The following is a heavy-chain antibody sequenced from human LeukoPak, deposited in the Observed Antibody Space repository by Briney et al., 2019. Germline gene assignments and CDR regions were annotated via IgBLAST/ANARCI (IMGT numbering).Heavy chain of an antibody. J-gene: IGHJ3*02. V-gene: IGHV4-61*01. Sequence: SETLSLTCTVSGGSVSSGSYYWSWIRQPPGKGLEWIGYIYYSGSTNYNPSLKSRVTISVDTSKNQFSLKLSSVTAADTAVYYCARDKGCSGGSCYSDDAFDIWGQGTMVTVSS. CDR3: ARDKGCSGGSCYSDDAFDI. CDR2: IYYSGST. D-gene: IGHD2-15*01. CDR1: GGSVSSGSYY.